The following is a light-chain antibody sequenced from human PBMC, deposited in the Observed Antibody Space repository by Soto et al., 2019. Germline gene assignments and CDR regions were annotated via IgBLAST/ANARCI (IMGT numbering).Light chain of an antibody. Sequence: QSALTQPAPVSGSPGQSITISCTGTSSDVGGYNHVSWYQQYPGKAPKVKIYEVNNRPSGVSDRFSGSKSGNTASLTISGLQPEDEADYYCSSYTSSDTWVFGGGTKVTVL. CDR2: EVN. V-gene: IGLV2-14*01. CDR1: SSDVGGYNH. CDR3: SSYTSSDTWV. J-gene: IGLJ3*02.